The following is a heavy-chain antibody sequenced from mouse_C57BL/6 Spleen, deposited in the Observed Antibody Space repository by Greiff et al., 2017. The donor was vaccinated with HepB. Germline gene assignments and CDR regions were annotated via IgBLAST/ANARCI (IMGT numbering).Heavy chain of an antibody. CDR3: ARDRRDYLDY. CDR1: GFTFSDYY. CDR2: INYDGSST. V-gene: IGHV5-16*01. Sequence: EVKLVESEGGLVQPGSSMKLSCTASGFTFSDYYMAWVRQVPEKGLEWVANINYDGSSTYYLDSLKSRFIISRDNAKNILYLQMSSLKSEDTATYYCARDRRDYLDYWGQGTTLTVSS. J-gene: IGHJ2*01.